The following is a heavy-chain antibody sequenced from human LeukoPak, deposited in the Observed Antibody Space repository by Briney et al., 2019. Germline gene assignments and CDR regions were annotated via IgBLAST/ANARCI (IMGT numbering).Heavy chain of an antibody. CDR3: ARDEGAFDI. Sequence: SGGSLRLSCAASGFTFSSYSMNWVRQAPGKGLEWVSCISSSSSYMYYADSVKGRFTISRDNAKNSVYLQMNSLRAEDTAVYYCARDEGAFDIWGQGTMVTVSS. CDR2: ISSSSSYM. V-gene: IGHV3-21*01. J-gene: IGHJ3*02. CDR1: GFTFSSYS.